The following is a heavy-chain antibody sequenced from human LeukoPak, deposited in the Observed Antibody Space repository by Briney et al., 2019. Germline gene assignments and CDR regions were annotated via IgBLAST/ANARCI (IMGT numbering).Heavy chain of an antibody. CDR1: GGSFSGYY. CDR2: INHSGST. Sequence: SETLSLTCAVYGGSFSGYYWSWIRQPPGKGLEWIGEINHSGSTNYNPSLKSRVTISVDTSKNQFSLKLSSVTAADTAVYYCARGKGIMGAITREYYFDYWGQGTLVTVSS. CDR3: ARGKGIMGAITREYYFDY. V-gene: IGHV4-34*01. D-gene: IGHD1-26*01. J-gene: IGHJ4*02.